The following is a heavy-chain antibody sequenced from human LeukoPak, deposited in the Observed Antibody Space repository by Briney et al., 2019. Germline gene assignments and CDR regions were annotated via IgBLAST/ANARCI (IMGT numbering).Heavy chain of an antibody. V-gene: IGHV4-4*07. CDR2: IYTSGST. CDR1: SGSISNYY. D-gene: IGHD6-19*01. Sequence: PSETLSLTCSVSSGSISNYYWSWIRQPAGKGLEWIGLIYTSGSTNYNPSLKSRVTMSVDTSKNQFSLKLSSVTAAGTAVYYCARDFDAPNSGWFDYWGQGTLVTVSS. CDR3: ARDFDAPNSGWFDY. J-gene: IGHJ4*02.